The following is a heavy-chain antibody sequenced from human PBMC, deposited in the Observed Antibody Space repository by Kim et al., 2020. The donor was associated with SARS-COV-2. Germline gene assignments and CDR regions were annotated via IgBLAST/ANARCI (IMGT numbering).Heavy chain of an antibody. CDR1: GFTFSNAW. CDR3: TTKVPSSRGFDY. D-gene: IGHD2-2*01. Sequence: GGSLRLSCAASGFTFSNAWMTWVRQAPGKGLEWVGRINSETDGATTDYAAPVKGSFTISRDDSKNTLYLQMNSLKTEDTAVYFCTTKVPSSRGFDYWGQGTLVTVSS. CDR2: INSETDGATT. J-gene: IGHJ4*02. V-gene: IGHV3-15*01.